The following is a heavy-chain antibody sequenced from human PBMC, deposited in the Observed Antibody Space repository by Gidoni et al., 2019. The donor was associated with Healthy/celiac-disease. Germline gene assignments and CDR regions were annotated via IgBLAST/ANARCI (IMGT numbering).Heavy chain of an antibody. D-gene: IGHD3-16*01. Sequence: QVQLVESGGGVVQPGRSLRLPCAASGFTFSSYGMHWVRQAPGKGLEWVAVISYDGSNKYYADSVKGRFTISRDNSKNTLYLQMNSLRAEDTAVYYCAKGGSGGRYLTSPFDYWGQGTLVTVSS. CDR1: GFTFSSYG. CDR2: ISYDGSNK. CDR3: AKGGSGGRYLTSPFDY. V-gene: IGHV3-30*18. J-gene: IGHJ4*02.